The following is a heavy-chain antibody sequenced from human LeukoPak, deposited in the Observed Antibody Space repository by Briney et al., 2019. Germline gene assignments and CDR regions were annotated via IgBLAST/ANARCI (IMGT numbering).Heavy chain of an antibody. CDR3: AKDGGLWVSAHWGDS. D-gene: IGHD7-27*01. CDR2: ITTGDGNT. CDR1: GFTFGSYT. Sequence: AGGSLRLSCTASGFTFGSYTMTWVSQAPGKGLKWVSTITTGDGNTYYADSVKGRFTVSRDDSKNTLYLQMNSLRAEDTAVYYCAKDGGLWVSAHWGDSWGRGTLVTVSS. J-gene: IGHJ4*02. V-gene: IGHV3-23*01.